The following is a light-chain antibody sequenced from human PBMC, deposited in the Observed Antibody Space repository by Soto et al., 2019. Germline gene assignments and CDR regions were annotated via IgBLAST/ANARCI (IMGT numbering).Light chain of an antibody. CDR1: QSVTNN. CDR2: RTS. J-gene: IGKJ1*01. V-gene: IGKV3-15*01. Sequence: EIVMTQSPATLSVSPGERATLSCRASQSVTNNLAWYQQKPGQAPRLLIHRTSTRATAIPGRFSGSGSGTEFTLSISSLQSEDFAVYYCQQYNNWPVTFGQGTKVEIK. CDR3: QQYNNWPVT.